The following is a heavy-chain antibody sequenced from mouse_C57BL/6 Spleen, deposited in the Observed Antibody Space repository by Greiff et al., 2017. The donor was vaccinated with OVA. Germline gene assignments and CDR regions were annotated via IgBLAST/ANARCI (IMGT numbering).Heavy chain of an antibody. D-gene: IGHD2-14*01. Sequence: DVQLQESGPGLVKPSQSLSLTCSVTGYSITSGYYWNWIRQFPGNKLEWMGYISYDGSNNYNPSLKNRISITRDTSKNQFFLKLNSVTTEDTATYYCARGRYLDYWGQGTTLTVSS. V-gene: IGHV3-6*01. CDR3: ARGRYLDY. CDR2: ISYDGSN. J-gene: IGHJ2*01. CDR1: GYSITSGYY.